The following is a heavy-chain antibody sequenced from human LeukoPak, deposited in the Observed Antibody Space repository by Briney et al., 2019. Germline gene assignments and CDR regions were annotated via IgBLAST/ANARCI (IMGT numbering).Heavy chain of an antibody. J-gene: IGHJ5*02. D-gene: IGHD3-22*01. CDR2: ISGVGGST. CDR1: GFTFSNYA. Sequence: GGSLRLFCAASGFTFSNYAMSWVRQAPGRGLEWVSAISGVGGSTQYAVSVKGRFTISRDNPKNTLYLQMNSLRVEDTAVYYCAKETSYDSSGYWSPASWGQGPLVPASS. V-gene: IGHV3-23*01. CDR3: AKETSYDSSGYWSPAS.